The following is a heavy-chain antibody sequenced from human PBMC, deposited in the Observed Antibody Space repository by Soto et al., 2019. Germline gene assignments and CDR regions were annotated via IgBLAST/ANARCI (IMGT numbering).Heavy chain of an antibody. CDR1: GYTFNSYG. CDR3: ARDVLYNTSGDCRFDP. D-gene: IGHD1-20*01. Sequence: QVKLVQSGGEVKNPGASVRVSCKASGYTFNSYGISWVRQAPGQGLEWMGWLNTYNGNTNYAQKFQGRVSMTTDTSTSTAYLELRSLGSDDTAVYYCARDVLYNTSGDCRFDPCGQGTLVTVSS. CDR2: LNTYNGNT. V-gene: IGHV1-18*01. J-gene: IGHJ5*02.